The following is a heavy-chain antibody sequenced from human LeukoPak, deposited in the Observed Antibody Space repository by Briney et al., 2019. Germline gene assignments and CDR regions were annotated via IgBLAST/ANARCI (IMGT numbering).Heavy chain of an antibody. V-gene: IGHV3-23*01. CDR3: AKDGIVDYYGSGSYNVWFDP. Sequence: GGSLRLSCAASGSTFSSYAMSWVRQAPGKGLEWVSAISGSGGSTYYADSVKGRFTISRDNSKNTLYLQMNSLRAEDTAVYYCAKDGIVDYYGSGSYNVWFDPWGQGTLVTVSS. CDR2: ISGSGGST. CDR1: GSTFSSYA. J-gene: IGHJ5*02. D-gene: IGHD3-10*01.